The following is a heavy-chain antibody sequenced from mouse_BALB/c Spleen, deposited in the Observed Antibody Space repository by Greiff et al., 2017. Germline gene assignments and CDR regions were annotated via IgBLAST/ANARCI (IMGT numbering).Heavy chain of an antibody. CDR3: ARAGYDYDGAY. J-gene: IGHJ3*01. CDR1: GFTFSDFY. CDR2: SRNKANDYTT. D-gene: IGHD2-4*01. Sequence: EVKVVDSGGGLVQPGGSLRLSCAPSGFTFSDFYMEWVRQPPGKRLEWIAASRNKANDYTTEYSASVKGRFIVSRDTSQSILYLQMNALRAEDTAIYYCARAGYDYDGAYWGQGTLVTVSA. V-gene: IGHV7-1*02.